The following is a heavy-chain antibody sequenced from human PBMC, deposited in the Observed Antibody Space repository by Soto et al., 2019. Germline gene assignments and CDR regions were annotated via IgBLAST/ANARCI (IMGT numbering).Heavy chain of an antibody. CDR2: IYWDDDK. CDR1: GFSLSTSGVG. CDR3: AHSMYIAVAGFFDY. V-gene: IGHV2-5*02. D-gene: IGHD6-19*01. J-gene: IGHJ4*02. Sequence: FGPTLVNPTQTLTLTCTFSGFSLSTSGVGVGWIRQPPGKALEWLALIYWDDDKRYSPSLKSRLTITKDSSKNQVVLTMTNMDPVDTATYYCAHSMYIAVAGFFDYWGQGTLVTVSS.